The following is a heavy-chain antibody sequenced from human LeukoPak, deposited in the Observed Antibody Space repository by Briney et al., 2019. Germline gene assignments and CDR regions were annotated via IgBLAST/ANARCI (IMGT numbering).Heavy chain of an antibody. Sequence: SETLSLTCTVSGGSISSYYWSWIRQPPGKGLEWIGYIYYSSSTNYNPSLKSRVTISVDTSKNQFSLKLSSVTAADTAVYYCARDVLYPRNDAFDIWGQGTMVTVSS. D-gene: IGHD2-2*02. V-gene: IGHV4-59*01. J-gene: IGHJ3*02. CDR3: ARDVLYPRNDAFDI. CDR2: IYYSSST. CDR1: GGSISSYY.